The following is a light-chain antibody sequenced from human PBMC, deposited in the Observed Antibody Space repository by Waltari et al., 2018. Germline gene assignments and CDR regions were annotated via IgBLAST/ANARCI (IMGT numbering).Light chain of an antibody. CDR3: IQGTHWPPTWT. Sequence: VMTQSPPSLPVTLGQPASISCGSSQSLVYSDGNTYVNWIQQRPGLSPRRLIYKVSNRDSGVPDMFSGSGSGSVFTLKVSRVEAEDVGVVYGIQGTHWPPTWTLGQETTVEIK. CDR1: QSLVYSDGNTY. V-gene: IGKV2-30*01. CDR2: KVS. J-gene: IGKJ1*01.